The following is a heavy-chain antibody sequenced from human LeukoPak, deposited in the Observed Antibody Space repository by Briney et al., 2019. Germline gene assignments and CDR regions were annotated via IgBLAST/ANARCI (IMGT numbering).Heavy chain of an antibody. Sequence: GESLKISCKGSGYTFTSYWIGWVRQMPGKGLEWMAIIYPGDSDTRYSPSLQGQVTISADKSINTAYLQWSSLKASDTAMYYCARQFNYGLFDYWGLGTQVTVSS. CDR1: GYTFTSYW. J-gene: IGHJ4*02. CDR3: ARQFNYGLFDY. CDR2: IYPGDSDT. V-gene: IGHV5-51*01. D-gene: IGHD3-16*01.